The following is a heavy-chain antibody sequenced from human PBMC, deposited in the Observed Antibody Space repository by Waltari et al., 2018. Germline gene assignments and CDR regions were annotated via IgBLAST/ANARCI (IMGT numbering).Heavy chain of an antibody. D-gene: IGHD1-26*01. J-gene: IGHJ3*02. V-gene: IGHV3-48*04. CDR1: GFTFNGHS. CDR2: ITGSSDST. CDR3: AADGVGVLPGDAFDI. Sequence: EVQLVESGGTLVQPGGSLKLSCVASGFTFNGHSMNWVRQAPGKGLEWISYITGSSDSTNYADSVQCRFIVSRDNAQNALYLQMTGLRAEDTAIYYCAADGVGVLPGDAFDIWGQGTMVTVSS.